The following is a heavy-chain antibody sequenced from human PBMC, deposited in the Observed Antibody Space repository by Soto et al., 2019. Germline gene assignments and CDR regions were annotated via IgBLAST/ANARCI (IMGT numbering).Heavy chain of an antibody. CDR2: IRSKAYGGTT. V-gene: IGHV3-49*03. J-gene: IGHJ6*02. CDR1: GFTFGDYA. CDR3: TRWGSYSSSNFFHYYGMDV. Sequence: PGGSLRLSCTASGFTFGDYAMSWFRQAPGKGLEWVGFIRSKAYGGTTEYAASVKGRFTISRDDSKSIAYLQMNSLKTEDTAVYYCTRWGSYSSSNFFHYYGMDVWGQGTTVTVSS. D-gene: IGHD6-13*01.